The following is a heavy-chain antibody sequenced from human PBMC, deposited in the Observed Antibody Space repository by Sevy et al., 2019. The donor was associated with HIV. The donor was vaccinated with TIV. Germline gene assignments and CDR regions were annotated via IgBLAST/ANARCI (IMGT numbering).Heavy chain of an antibody. Sequence: SETLSLTCSVSGDSIRSGTSYWSWVRQPAGKGLEWIGHIYASGNSDYSPSLKGRVSMSVDASKNQFSLRLNSVTAADTAVYYCARLTVRPPWVFDYWGQGALVTVSS. CDR3: ARLTVRPPWVFDY. CDR1: GDSIRSGTSY. D-gene: IGHD4-4*01. V-gene: IGHV4-61*09. CDR2: IYASGNS. J-gene: IGHJ4*02.